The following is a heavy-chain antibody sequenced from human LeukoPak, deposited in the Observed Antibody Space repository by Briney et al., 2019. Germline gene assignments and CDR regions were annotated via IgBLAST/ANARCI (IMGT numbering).Heavy chain of an antibody. D-gene: IGHD2-2*01. J-gene: IGHJ6*02. CDR3: ARGYYCSSTSCYYYGMDV. V-gene: IGHV3-21*01. CDR1: GFTFSSYS. Sequence: GGSLRLSCAASGFTFSSYSMNWVRQAPGKGLEWVSSISSSSSYIYYADSVKGRFTIPRDNAKNSLYLQMNSLRAEDTAVYYCARGYYCSSTSCYYYGMDVWGQGTTVTVSS. CDR2: ISSSSSYI.